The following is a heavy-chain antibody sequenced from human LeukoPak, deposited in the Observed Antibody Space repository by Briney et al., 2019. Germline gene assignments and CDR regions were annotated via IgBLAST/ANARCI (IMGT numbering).Heavy chain of an antibody. V-gene: IGHV3-74*01. Sequence: GGSLRLSCAASGFTFSSYWMHWVRQAPGKGLVSVSRINSDGSSTSYADSVKGRFTISRDNAKNTLYLQMNGLRAEDTAVYYCARDGYSSGWSSGLFDYWAREPWSPSSQ. J-gene: IGHJ4*02. CDR3: ARDGYSSGWSSGLFDY. CDR2: INSDGSST. D-gene: IGHD6-19*01. CDR1: GFTFSSYW.